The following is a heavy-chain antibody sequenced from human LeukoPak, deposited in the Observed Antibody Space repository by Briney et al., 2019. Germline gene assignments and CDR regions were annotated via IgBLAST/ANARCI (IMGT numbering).Heavy chain of an antibody. J-gene: IGHJ4*02. D-gene: IGHD3-10*01. Sequence: RTGGSLRLSCAASGFTFSSYGMSWVRQAPGKGLEWVSAISGSGGSTYYADSVKGRFTISRDNSKNTLYLQMNSLRAEDTAVYYCAKGWDYYGSGSDYWGQGTLVTVSS. CDR2: ISGSGGST. CDR3: AKGWDYYGSGSDY. CDR1: GFTFSSYG. V-gene: IGHV3-23*01.